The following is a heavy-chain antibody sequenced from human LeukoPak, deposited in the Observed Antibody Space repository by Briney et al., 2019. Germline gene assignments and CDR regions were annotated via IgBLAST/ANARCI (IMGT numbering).Heavy chain of an antibody. CDR3: ASGIEYYYGSGSYPH. D-gene: IGHD3-10*01. Sequence: GGSLRLSCAASGFTFSSYSMNWVRQAPGKGLEWVSSISGSSSYIYYADSVKGRFTISRDNAKNSLYLQMNSLRAEDTAVYYCASGIEYYYGSGSYPHWGQGTLVTVSS. CDR1: GFTFSSYS. J-gene: IGHJ4*02. CDR2: ISGSSSYI. V-gene: IGHV3-21*01.